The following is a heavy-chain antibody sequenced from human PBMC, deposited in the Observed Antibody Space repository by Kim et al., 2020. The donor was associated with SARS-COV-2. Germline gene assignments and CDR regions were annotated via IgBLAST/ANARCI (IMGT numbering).Heavy chain of an antibody. CDR1: GYTFTGYY. Sequence: ASVKVSCKASGYTFTGYYMHWVRQAPGQGLEWMGWINPNSGGTNYAQTFQGWVTMTRDTSISTADMELSRLRSDDTAVYYCARDHGSGSYYNPSSGPAHFDDWGQGTLVTVAS. V-gene: IGHV1-2*04. D-gene: IGHD3-10*01. CDR2: INPNSGGT. CDR3: ARDHGSGSYYNPSSGPAHFDD. J-gene: IGHJ4*02.